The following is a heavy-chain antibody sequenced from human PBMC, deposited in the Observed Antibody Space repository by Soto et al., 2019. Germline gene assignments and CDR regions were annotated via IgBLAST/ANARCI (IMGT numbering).Heavy chain of an antibody. CDR2: INQSGGT. CDR1: GGSFSGYS. CDR3: ARGGIGWYLGSDS. Sequence: KPSETLSLTCSVYGGSFSGYSWTCIRQPPGKGLEWVGEINQSGGTKYNPSLKSRLTISIDTSKNQFSLKLSSVTAADTAVYFCARGGIGWYLGSDSWGQGTLVTVSS. J-gene: IGHJ4*02. D-gene: IGHD6-19*01. V-gene: IGHV4-34*01.